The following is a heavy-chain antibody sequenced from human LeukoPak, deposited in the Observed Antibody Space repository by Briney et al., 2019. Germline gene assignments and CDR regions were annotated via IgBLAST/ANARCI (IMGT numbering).Heavy chain of an antibody. J-gene: IGHJ3*02. Sequence: ASVKVSCKASGYTLTSYFIHWVRQAPGQGLEWMGIINPSGGSTSYAQKFQGRVTMTRDTSTSTVYMELSSLRSEDTAVYYCARDGHDSSGYWGIDAFDIWGQGTMVTVSS. D-gene: IGHD3-22*01. CDR2: INPSGGST. CDR3: ARDGHDSSGYWGIDAFDI. CDR1: GYTLTSYF. V-gene: IGHV1-46*01.